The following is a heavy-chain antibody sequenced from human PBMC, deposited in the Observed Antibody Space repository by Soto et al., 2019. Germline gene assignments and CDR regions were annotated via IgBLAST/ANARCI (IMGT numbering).Heavy chain of an antibody. J-gene: IGHJ6*03. CDR2: IWYDGSNK. V-gene: IGHV3-33*01. Sequence: PGGSLRLSCAASGFTFSTYGMHWVRQAPGKGLEWVAVIWYDGSNKYYADPVKGRFTISRDNSKNTLYLQMNSLRAEDTAVYYCARDGCSSTSCYYFYMDVWGXGTTVTVSS. CDR1: GFTFSTYG. D-gene: IGHD2-2*01. CDR3: ARDGCSSTSCYYFYMDV.